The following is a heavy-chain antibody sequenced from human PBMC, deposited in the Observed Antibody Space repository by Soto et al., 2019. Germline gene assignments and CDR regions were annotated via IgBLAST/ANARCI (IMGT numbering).Heavy chain of an antibody. CDR3: AKAKFDFWSGYWSPSLDF. CDR2: INPNNGYT. J-gene: IGHJ4*02. V-gene: IGHV1-2*02. Sequence: ASVKVSCKASRYTFTIYYIHWVRQAPGQGLEWMGWINPNNGYTKYTQKFQGRVTVTRDTSITTAYLDLTSLQSDDTAVYYCAKAKFDFWSGYWSPSLDFWGQGTLVTVSS. CDR1: RYTFTIYY. D-gene: IGHD3-3*01.